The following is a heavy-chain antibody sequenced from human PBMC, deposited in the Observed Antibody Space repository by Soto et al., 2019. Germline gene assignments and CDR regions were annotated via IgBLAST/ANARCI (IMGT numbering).Heavy chain of an antibody. CDR1: GGTFSSYR. D-gene: IGHD6-13*01. CDR3: VRDSAAKLSSX. Sequence: SVKVSSKASGGTFSSYRINWVRQAPGQGLEWVGGIVPIYRTAYYAHKFQGRVTITADESAPTSYMELRSLNSQDTGVYYCVRDSAAKLSSXWGQVTLVPV. V-gene: IGHV1-69*13. CDR2: IVPIYRTA. J-gene: IGHJ4*02.